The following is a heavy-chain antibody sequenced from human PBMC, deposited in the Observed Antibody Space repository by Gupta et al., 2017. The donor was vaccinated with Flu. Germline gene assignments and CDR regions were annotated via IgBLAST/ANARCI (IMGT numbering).Heavy chain of an antibody. V-gene: IGHV3-23*01. J-gene: IGHJ6*02. CDR2: ISGGGDND. D-gene: IGHD6-13*01. CDR1: GFTFSSYA. CDR3: AKDILRSGSSWSRVTKYYCYGLDV. Sequence: EVQLLESGGGLVQPGGSLRLSCAASGFTFSSYAVSWVRQAPGKGLEWVATISGGGDNDYYSDSVKGRFTISRDNSENTLSLQMKTLRADDTAVYYCAKDILRSGSSWSRVTKYYCYGLDVWGQGTTVTVSS.